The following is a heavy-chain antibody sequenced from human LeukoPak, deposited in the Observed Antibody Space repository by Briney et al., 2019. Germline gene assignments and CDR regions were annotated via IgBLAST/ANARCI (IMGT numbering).Heavy chain of an antibody. Sequence: GESLKISCKGSGYSFISSWIAWVRQMPGKGLEWMGIIYPSDSDTRYSPSFQGQATISADKSISTAYLQWSSLKASDTAMYYCARHRITMVRGVILGSPDYWGQGTLVTVSS. CDR1: GYSFISSW. J-gene: IGHJ4*02. CDR2: IYPSDSDT. V-gene: IGHV5-51*01. CDR3: ARHRITMVRGVILGSPDY. D-gene: IGHD3-10*01.